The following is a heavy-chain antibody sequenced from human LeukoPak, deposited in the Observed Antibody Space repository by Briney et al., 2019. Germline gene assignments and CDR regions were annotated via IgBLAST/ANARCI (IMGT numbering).Heavy chain of an antibody. J-gene: IGHJ5*02. V-gene: IGHV4-34*01. CDR3: ARGPRITMVRGVYWFDP. CDR2: INHSGST. CDR1: GGSFSGYY. D-gene: IGHD3-10*01. Sequence: PSETLSLTCAVYGGSFSGYYWSWIRQPPGKGLEWIGEINHSGSTNHNPSLKSRVTISVDTSKNQFSLKLSSVTAADTAVYYCARGPRITMVRGVYWFDPWGQGTLVTVSS.